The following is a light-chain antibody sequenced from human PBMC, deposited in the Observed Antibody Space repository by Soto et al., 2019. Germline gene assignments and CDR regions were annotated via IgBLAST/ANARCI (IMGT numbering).Light chain of an antibody. V-gene: IGKV1-33*01. CDR1: VDIDNY. CDR2: GAS. CDR3: QQNKNLPVT. Sequence: DIQMTQSPSSLSASVGDRVTITCQASVDIDNYLNWYQQKPGQAPKLPIYGASNLEAGVPSRFSGSGSGTEYVFAISSLQPEDFATYYCQQNKNLPVTFGGGTKVE. J-gene: IGKJ4*01.